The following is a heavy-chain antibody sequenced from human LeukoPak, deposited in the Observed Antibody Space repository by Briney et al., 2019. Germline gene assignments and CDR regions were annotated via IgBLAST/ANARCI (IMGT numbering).Heavy chain of an antibody. CDR2: ISGSGGST. J-gene: IGHJ4*02. CDR3: AKVDGNYDFWSGYPIDY. CDR1: GFTFSSYA. V-gene: IGHV3-23*01. D-gene: IGHD3-3*01. Sequence: GGSLRLSCAASGFTFSSYAMSWVRQAPGKGLEWVSAISGSGGSTYYADSVKGRFTISRDNSKNTLYLQMNSLRAEDTAVYYCAKVDGNYDFWSGYPIDYWGQGTLVTVSS.